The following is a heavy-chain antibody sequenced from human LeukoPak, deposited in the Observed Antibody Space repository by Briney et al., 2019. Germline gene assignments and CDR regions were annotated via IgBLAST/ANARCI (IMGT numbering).Heavy chain of an antibody. Sequence: GGSLRLSCAASGFTFSNAWMSWVRQAPGKGLEWVGRIKSKTDGGTTDYAAPVKGRFTISRDDSKNTLHLQMNSLKTEDTAVYYCTTDQYYDFWSGFDYWGQGTLVTVSS. CDR3: TTDQYYDFWSGFDY. D-gene: IGHD3-3*01. J-gene: IGHJ4*02. V-gene: IGHV3-15*01. CDR1: GFTFSNAW. CDR2: IKSKTDGGTT.